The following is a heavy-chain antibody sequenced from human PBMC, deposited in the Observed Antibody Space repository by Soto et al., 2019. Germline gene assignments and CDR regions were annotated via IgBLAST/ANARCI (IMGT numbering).Heavy chain of an antibody. D-gene: IGHD3-22*01. Sequence: ASETLSLTCTVSGGSISSGGYYWSWIRQHPGKGLEWIGYIYYSGSTYYNPSLKSRVTISVDTSKNQFSLKLSSVTAADTAVYYCARVSPDSQWLLLFDYWGQGTLVTVSS. J-gene: IGHJ4*02. CDR3: ARVSPDSQWLLLFDY. CDR1: GGSISSGGYY. CDR2: IYYSGST. V-gene: IGHV4-31*03.